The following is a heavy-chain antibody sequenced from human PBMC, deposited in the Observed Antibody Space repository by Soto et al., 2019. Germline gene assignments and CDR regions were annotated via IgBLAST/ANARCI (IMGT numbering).Heavy chain of an antibody. J-gene: IGHJ4*02. CDR2: ISGSGGST. D-gene: IGHD1-26*01. CDR3: ATGKKWEQYYFDY. V-gene: IGHV3-23*01. CDR1: GFTFSSYA. Sequence: EVQLLESGGGLVQPGGSLRLSCAASGFTFSSYAMSWVRQAPGKGLEWVSAISGSGGSTYYADSVKGRFTISRDNSKNTLYLQMNSLRAEDTAVYYCATGKKWEQYYFDYWGQGTLVTVSS.